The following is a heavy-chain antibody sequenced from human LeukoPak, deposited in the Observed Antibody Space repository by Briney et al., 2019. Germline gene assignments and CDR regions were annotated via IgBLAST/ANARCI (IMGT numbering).Heavy chain of an antibody. CDR3: ARAALASRLGDAFDI. D-gene: IGHD3-9*01. V-gene: IGHV4-31*03. CDR2: IYYSGST. Sequence: SETLSLTCTVSGGSISSGGYYWSWIRQHPGKGLEWIGYIYYSGSTYYNPSLKSRVTISVDTSKNQFSLKLSSVTAADTAVYYCARAALASRLGDAFDIWGQGTKVTVSS. CDR1: GGSISSGGYY. J-gene: IGHJ3*02.